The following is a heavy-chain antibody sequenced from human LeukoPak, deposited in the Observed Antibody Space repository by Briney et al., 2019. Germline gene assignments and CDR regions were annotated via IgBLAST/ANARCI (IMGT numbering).Heavy chain of an antibody. CDR3: ARDYIGGWNDY. J-gene: IGHJ4*02. CDR2: ISSNSNI. V-gene: IGHV3-21*06. CDR1: GFTFSSYS. Sequence: PGGSLRLSCAASGFTFSSYSMNWVRQAPGKGLEWVSSISSNSNIYYADSVKGRFTISRDNAQNSLYLQMNSPRVEDTAVYYCARDYIGGWNDYWGQGALVTVSS. D-gene: IGHD3-16*01.